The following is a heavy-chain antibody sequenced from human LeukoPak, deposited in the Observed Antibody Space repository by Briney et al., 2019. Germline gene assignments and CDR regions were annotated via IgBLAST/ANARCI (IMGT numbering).Heavy chain of an antibody. Sequence: GASVKVSCKASGYTFTGYYMHWVRQAPGQGLEWMGWINPNSGGTNYAQKFQGRVTMTRDTSISTAYMELSRLRSDDTAVYYCARGYCSGGSCSYEYYYMDVWGKGTTVTISS. D-gene: IGHD2-15*01. V-gene: IGHV1-2*02. CDR3: ARGYCSGGSCSYEYYYMDV. CDR2: INPNSGGT. J-gene: IGHJ6*03. CDR1: GYTFTGYY.